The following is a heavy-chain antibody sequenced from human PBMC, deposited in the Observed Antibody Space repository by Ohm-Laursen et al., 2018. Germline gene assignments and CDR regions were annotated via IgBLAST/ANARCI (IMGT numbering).Heavy chain of an antibody. CDR1: GGSISSYY. D-gene: IGHD6-19*01. V-gene: IGHV4-59*08. CDR3: ATTTMDTSGWFGNYFDS. CDR2: IYYRGST. J-gene: IGHJ4*02. Sequence: SETLSLTCTVSGGSISSYYWSWIRQPPGKGLEWIGYIYYRGSTKYNPSLRSRVTMSIDTSRNQFSLKLSSVTAADTAVYYCATTTMDTSGWFGNYFDSWGQGTLVTVSA.